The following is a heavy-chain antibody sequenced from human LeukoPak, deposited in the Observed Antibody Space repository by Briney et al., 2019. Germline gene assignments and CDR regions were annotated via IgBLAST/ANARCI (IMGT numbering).Heavy chain of an antibody. CDR2: FHPGDPDT. J-gene: IGHJ6*03. Sequence: GESLKISCKGSGYSFTSYWIGWVGQMPGKGLEWMGIFHPGDPDTRYSPSFKGQFTISADKSISTAYLQWSSLKASDTAIYYCARAGTYYYYHMDVWGKGTTVTVFS. V-gene: IGHV5-51*01. CDR1: GYSFTSYW. CDR3: ARAGTYYYYHMDV. D-gene: IGHD6-19*01.